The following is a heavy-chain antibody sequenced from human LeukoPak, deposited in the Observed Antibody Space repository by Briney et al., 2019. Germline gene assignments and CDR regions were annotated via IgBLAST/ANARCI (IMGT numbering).Heavy chain of an antibody. V-gene: IGHV1-8*01. CDR2: RNPNSGNT. CDR3: ARDYDSSGYYYSGDDAFDI. Sequence: GASVEVSCKASGYTFTSYDINWMRQATGQGLEWMGWRNPNSGNTGYAQKFQGRVTMTRNTSISTAYMELSSLRSEDTAVYYCARDYDSSGYYYSGDDAFDIWGQGTMITVSS. D-gene: IGHD3-22*01. CDR1: GYTFTSYD. J-gene: IGHJ3*02.